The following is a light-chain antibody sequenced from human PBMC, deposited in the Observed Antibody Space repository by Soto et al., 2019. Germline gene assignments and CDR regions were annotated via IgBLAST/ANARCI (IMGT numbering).Light chain of an antibody. Sequence: KVMTQSPATLSVSPGERATLSCRASQSVNSNLAWYQQKPGQAPRLLLYGASTRAIGIPARFSGSASGTEFTLTISSQQSEDSAVYYCQQYNDWPLTFGGGTKVEI. CDR1: QSVNSN. J-gene: IGKJ4*01. CDR2: GAS. CDR3: QQYNDWPLT. V-gene: IGKV3-15*01.